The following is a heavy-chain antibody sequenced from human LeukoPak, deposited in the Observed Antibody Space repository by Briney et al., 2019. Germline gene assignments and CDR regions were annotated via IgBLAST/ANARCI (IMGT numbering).Heavy chain of an antibody. V-gene: IGHV3-30*18. J-gene: IGHJ6*03. CDR1: GFTFDDYG. CDR2: ISYDGSNK. CDR3: AKVGLQLHDYYYMDV. D-gene: IGHD4-11*01. Sequence: GGSLRLSCAASGFTFDDYGMHWVRQAPGKGLEWVAVISYDGSNKYYADSVKGRFTISRDNSKNTLYLQMNSLRAEDTAVYYCAKVGLQLHDYYYMDVWGKGTTVTVSS.